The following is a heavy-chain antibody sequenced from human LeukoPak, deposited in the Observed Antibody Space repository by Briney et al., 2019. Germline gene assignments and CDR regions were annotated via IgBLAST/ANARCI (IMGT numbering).Heavy chain of an antibody. CDR1: GFTLSNFA. Sequence: GGSLRLSCTASGFTLSNFAMHWVRQSPDKGLQYVSAISTNGSRTFYADSVKGRFIISRDNSKNTLYLQMGSLRGEDTAVYYCARDSFYTGYDRGFGYWGQGALVTVSS. J-gene: IGHJ4*02. D-gene: IGHD5-12*01. CDR2: ISTNGSRT. V-gene: IGHV3-64*02. CDR3: ARDSFYTGYDRGFGY.